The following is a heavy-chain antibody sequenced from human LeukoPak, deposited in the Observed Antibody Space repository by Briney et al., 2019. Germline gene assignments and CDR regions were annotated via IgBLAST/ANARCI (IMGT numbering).Heavy chain of an antibody. D-gene: IGHD4-17*01. CDR1: GYPFDNFG. CDR3: ARDRLGGDLTGESLY. J-gene: IGHJ4*02. CDR2: ISAYNGNT. V-gene: IGHV1-18*01. Sequence: AAVKVSCKASGYPFDNFGLTWVRQAPGQGLDWMGWISAYNGNTHYAQKFRGRLTMTTDTSTTTAYLELRSLKSDDTAVYYCARDRLGGDLTGESLYWGQGTLVTVSS.